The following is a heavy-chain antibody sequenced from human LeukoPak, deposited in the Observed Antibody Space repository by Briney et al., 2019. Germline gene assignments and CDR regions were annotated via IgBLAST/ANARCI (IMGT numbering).Heavy chain of an antibody. D-gene: IGHD2-15*01. CDR3: AKGTRGSCYNGMDV. CDR2: ISGSGDST. CDR1: GFTLSSYA. V-gene: IGHV3-23*01. J-gene: IGHJ6*02. Sequence: GGSLRLSCAASGFTLSSYAMTWVRQAPGKGLEWVSVISGSGDSTYYADSVKGRFTISRDSSKNTLYLQMNCLRAEDTAMYYCAKGTRGSCYNGMDVWGQGTTVTVSS.